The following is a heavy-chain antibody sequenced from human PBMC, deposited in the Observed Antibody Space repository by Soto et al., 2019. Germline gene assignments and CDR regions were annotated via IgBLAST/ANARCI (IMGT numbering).Heavy chain of an antibody. V-gene: IGHV6-1*01. CDR3: TRGAGRGYCTGNTCYSPYNYYGMDV. CDR2: TYYRSKWYD. J-gene: IGHJ6*02. Sequence: SQTLSLTCAISGDSVSSNSAAWNWVRPSPSRGLEWLGRTYYRSKWYDDYAVSVKSRITIKPDTSKNQFSLQLNSVTPEDSAVYYCTRGAGRGYCTGNTCYSPYNYYGMDVWGQGTTVTVSS. CDR1: GDSVSSNSAA. D-gene: IGHD2-15*01.